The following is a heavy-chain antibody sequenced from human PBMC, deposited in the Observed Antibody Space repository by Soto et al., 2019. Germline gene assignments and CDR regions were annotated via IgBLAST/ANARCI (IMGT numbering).Heavy chain of an antibody. Sequence: ASVKVSCKASGYTFTDYYMHWVRQAPGQGLEWMGWISAYNGNTNYAQKLQGRVTMTTDTSTSTAYMELRSLRSDDTAVYYCARAGPTTVTSYFDYWGQGTLVTVSS. CDR2: ISAYNGNT. CDR3: ARAGPTTVTSYFDY. D-gene: IGHD4-4*01. V-gene: IGHV1-18*04. J-gene: IGHJ4*02. CDR1: GYTFTDYY.